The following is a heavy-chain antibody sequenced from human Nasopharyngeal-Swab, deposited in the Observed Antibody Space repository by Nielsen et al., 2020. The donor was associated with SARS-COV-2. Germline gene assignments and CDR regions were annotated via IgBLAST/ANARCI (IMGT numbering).Heavy chain of an antibody. V-gene: IGHV3-23*03. CDR3: AKDLPEGWNSYLWYFDL. Sequence: GVLKISCAASGFPFSSYSMNWVRQAPGMGLEWVSVIHSDGTSTKYADSVKGRFTISRDNSKDTLYLQMNSLRAEDTAVYYCAKDLPEGWNSYLWYFDLWGRGALVTVSS. CDR2: IHSDGTST. CDR1: GFPFSSYS. D-gene: IGHD1-1*01. J-gene: IGHJ2*01.